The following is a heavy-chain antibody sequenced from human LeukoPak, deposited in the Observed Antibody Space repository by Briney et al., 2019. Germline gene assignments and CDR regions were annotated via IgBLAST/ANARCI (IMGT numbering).Heavy chain of an antibody. Sequence: GGSLRLSCAASGFSFSSYAMSWARQAPVKGLEWVSAISGDGTRTYYADSVKGRFTISRDNSKNTLYLEMSSLRVEDTAIYYCAKWPEGAMDYFDYWGQGTLVTVSS. V-gene: IGHV3-23*01. CDR3: AKWPEGAMDYFDY. D-gene: IGHD3-16*01. CDR1: GFSFSSYA. J-gene: IGHJ4*02. CDR2: ISGDGTRT.